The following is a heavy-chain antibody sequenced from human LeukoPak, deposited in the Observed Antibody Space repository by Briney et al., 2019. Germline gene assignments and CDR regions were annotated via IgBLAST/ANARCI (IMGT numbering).Heavy chain of an antibody. D-gene: IGHD3-10*01. J-gene: IGHJ4*02. Sequence: GGPLRLSCAASGFTFSSYSMNWVRQAPGKGLEWVSYISSSSSTIYYADSVKGRFTISRDNAKNSLYLQMNSLRAEDTAVYYCARDRGHYFDYWGQGTLVPVSS. CDR2: ISSSSSTI. V-gene: IGHV3-48*01. CDR1: GFTFSSYS. CDR3: ARDRGHYFDY.